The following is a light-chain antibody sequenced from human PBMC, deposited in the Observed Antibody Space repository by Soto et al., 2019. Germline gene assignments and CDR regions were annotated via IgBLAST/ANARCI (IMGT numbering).Light chain of an antibody. V-gene: IGKV1-5*01. CDR2: DAS. J-gene: IGKJ1*01. Sequence: DVQMTQSPSTLSASVGDRVTITCRASQGISRWLAWYQQIPGKAPKLLIYDASTLESGVPSRFSGSGSGTEFTLTISSLQPDDFATYYCQQYNSYLRTFGQGTKVEVK. CDR1: QGISRW. CDR3: QQYNSYLRT.